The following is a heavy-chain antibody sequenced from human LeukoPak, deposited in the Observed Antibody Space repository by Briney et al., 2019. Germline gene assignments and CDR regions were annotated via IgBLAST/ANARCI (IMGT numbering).Heavy chain of an antibody. CDR2: IKQDGSEK. Sequence: GGSLRLSCAASGFTFSSYWMSWVRQAPGKGLEWVANIKQDGSEKYYVDSVKGRFTISRDNAKNSLYLQMNSLRAEDTAVYYCARDSRSGYYDFWSGPRDAFDIWGQGTMVTVSS. CDR3: ARDSRSGYYDFWSGPRDAFDI. V-gene: IGHV3-7*01. D-gene: IGHD3-3*01. J-gene: IGHJ3*02. CDR1: GFTFSSYW.